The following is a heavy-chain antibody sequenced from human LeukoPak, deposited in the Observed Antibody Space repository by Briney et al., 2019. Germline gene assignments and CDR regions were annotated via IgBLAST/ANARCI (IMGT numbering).Heavy chain of an antibody. J-gene: IGHJ4*02. D-gene: IGHD3-3*01. V-gene: IGHV3-23*01. CDR3: AKMGVVAARPGTFDY. Sequence: PGGSLRLSCAASGFTFTSYAMSWVRQAPGKGLERVSAISGSGGSTYHADSVKGRFTISRDNSKNTLYLQMNSLRAEDTAVYYCAKMGVVAARPGTFDYWGQGTLVTVSS. CDR2: ISGSGGST. CDR1: GFTFTSYA.